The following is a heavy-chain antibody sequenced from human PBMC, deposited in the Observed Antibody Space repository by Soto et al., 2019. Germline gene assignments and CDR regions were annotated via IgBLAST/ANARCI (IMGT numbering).Heavy chain of an antibody. CDR3: ARHGAYSSSWAAPPYYYYYVDV. D-gene: IGHD6-13*01. CDR1: GGSISSYY. J-gene: IGHJ6*03. V-gene: IGHV4-59*08. CDR2: IYYSRST. Sequence: SETLSLTCTVSGGSISSYYWSWIRQPPGKGLERIGYIYYSRSTNYNPSHKSRDTISVDTSKNQFSLKLSSVHAADTAVYYCARHGAYSSSWAAPPYYYYYVDVWGKGTTVTVSS.